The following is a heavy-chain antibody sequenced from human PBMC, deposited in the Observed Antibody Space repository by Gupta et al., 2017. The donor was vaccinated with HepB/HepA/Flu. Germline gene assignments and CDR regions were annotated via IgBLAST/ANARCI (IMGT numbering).Heavy chain of an antibody. CDR1: GYTFTSYG. V-gene: IGHV1-18*01. J-gene: IGHJ6*02. CDR2: ISAYNGNT. D-gene: IGHD2-15*01. Sequence: QVQLVQSGAEVKKPGASVKVSCKASGYTFTSYGISWVRQAPGQGLEWMGWISAYNGNTNYAQKLQGRVTMTTDTSTSTAYMELRSLRSDDTAVYYCARGPRVVVAATRGYYYYGMDVWGQGTTVTVSS. CDR3: ARGPRVVVAATRGYYYYGMDV.